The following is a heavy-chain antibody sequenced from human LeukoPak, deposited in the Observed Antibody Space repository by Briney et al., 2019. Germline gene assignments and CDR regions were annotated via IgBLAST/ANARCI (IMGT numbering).Heavy chain of an antibody. D-gene: IGHD4-17*01. V-gene: IGHV3-15*01. J-gene: IGHJ5*01. CDR3: AAVSVDYGDSSFDF. Sequence: GGSLRLSCTASGFTFSNAWMSWVRQAPGKGLEWVGRIKSKTDGGTTDYAEPVKGRFTISRDDSKKTLYLQMNSLKTEDTALYYCAAVSVDYGDSSFDFWGQGTLVTVSS. CDR2: IKSKTDGGTT. CDR1: GFTFSNAW.